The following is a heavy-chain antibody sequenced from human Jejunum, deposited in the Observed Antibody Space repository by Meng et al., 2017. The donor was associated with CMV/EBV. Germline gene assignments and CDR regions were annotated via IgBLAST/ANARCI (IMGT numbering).Heavy chain of an antibody. Sequence: HVQLVAAGGRVVHSXGCLRLSCSASGFTFSRYTMHWVRQAPGQGLEWLAIISYDGTNKYYADSLKGRFTISRDNSKNTAFLQMNSLRPDDTGVYYCTSDYGGFDPWGQGTLVTVPS. CDR3: TSDYGGFDP. CDR1: GFTFSRYT. CDR2: ISYDGTNK. V-gene: IGHV3-30-3*01. J-gene: IGHJ5*02. D-gene: IGHD4/OR15-4a*01.